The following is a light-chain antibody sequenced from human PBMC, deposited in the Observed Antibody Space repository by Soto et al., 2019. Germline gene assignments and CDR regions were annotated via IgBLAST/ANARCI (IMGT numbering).Light chain of an antibody. Sequence: EIVLTQSPGTLSLSPGEGATLSCRASQSVTTNFFAWYQQKPGQAPRLLIYGASTRATGNPDRFSGSGSGTGFTLTISRLEPEDFAVYYCQQYGTTPWTFGQGTKVEI. V-gene: IGKV3-20*01. J-gene: IGKJ1*01. CDR1: QSVTTNF. CDR3: QQYGTTPWT. CDR2: GAS.